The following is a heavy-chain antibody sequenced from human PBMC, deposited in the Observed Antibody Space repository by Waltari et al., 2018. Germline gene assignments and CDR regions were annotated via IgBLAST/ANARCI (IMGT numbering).Heavy chain of an antibody. CDR1: GFTFNNYA. Sequence: EVQLLESGGGLVQPGGSLRLSCAASGFTFNNYAMTWVRQAPGKGPEVVSSIPHIASFPYYRDSVKGRFTISRDNSESTLYLQMNNLRAEDTAIYYCAKDSCEGRGGGSCYNPWGQGTLVTVSS. J-gene: IGHJ5*02. CDR3: AKDSCEGRGGGSCYNP. D-gene: IGHD2-15*01. CDR2: IPHIASFP. V-gene: IGHV3-23*01.